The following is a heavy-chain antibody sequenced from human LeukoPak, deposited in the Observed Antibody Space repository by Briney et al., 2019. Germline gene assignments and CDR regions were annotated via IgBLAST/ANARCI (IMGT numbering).Heavy chain of an antibody. Sequence: ASVKVSCKAAGYTFTGYYMFWVRQAPGQGLEWMGRINPNSGGTNYAQKFQGRVTMTRDTSISTAYMELSRLRSDDTAVYYCARGYCSGGSCYSVENWFDPWGQGTLVTVSS. CDR2: INPNSGGT. V-gene: IGHV1-2*06. CDR1: GYTFTGYY. J-gene: IGHJ5*02. CDR3: ARGYCSGGSCYSVENWFDP. D-gene: IGHD2-15*01.